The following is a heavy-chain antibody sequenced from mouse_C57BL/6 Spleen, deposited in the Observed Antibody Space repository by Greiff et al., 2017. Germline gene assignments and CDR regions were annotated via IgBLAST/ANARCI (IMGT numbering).Heavy chain of an antibody. Sequence: QVQLQQSGAELVRPGTSVKVSCKASGYAFTNYLIEWVKQRPGQGLEWIGVINPGSGGTNYNEKFKGKATLTADKSSSTAYMQLSSLTSEDSAVYFCARKGDGYYGAMDYWGQGTSVTVSS. D-gene: IGHD2-3*01. CDR3: ARKGDGYYGAMDY. V-gene: IGHV1-54*01. CDR1: GYAFTNYL. CDR2: INPGSGGT. J-gene: IGHJ4*01.